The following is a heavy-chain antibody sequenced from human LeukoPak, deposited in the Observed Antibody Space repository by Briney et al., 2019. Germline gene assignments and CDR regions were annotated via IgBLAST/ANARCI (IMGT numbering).Heavy chain of an antibody. J-gene: IGHJ5*02. V-gene: IGHV4-59*01. Sequence: SETLSFTCTVSGGSISSYYWSWIRQPPGKGLEWIGYIYYSGSTNYNPSPKSRVTISVDTSKNQFSLKLSSVTAADTAVYYCARSTPITSNWFDPWGQGTLVTVSS. CDR1: GGSISSYY. CDR3: ARSTPITSNWFDP. D-gene: IGHD5-24*01. CDR2: IYYSGST.